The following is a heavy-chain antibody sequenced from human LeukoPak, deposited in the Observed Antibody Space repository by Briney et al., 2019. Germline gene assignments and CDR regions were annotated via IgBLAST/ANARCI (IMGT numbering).Heavy chain of an antibody. V-gene: IGHV4-61*02. CDR2: IYTSGST. D-gene: IGHD6-19*01. CDR3: ARGGYSSGWSPIDYYYYYGMDV. J-gene: IGHJ6*02. Sequence: SQTLSLTCTVSGGSISSGSYYWSWIRQPAGKGLEWIGRIYTSGSTNYNPSLKSRVTISVDTSKNQFSLKLSSATAADTAVYYCARGGYSSGWSPIDYYYYYGMDVWGQGTTVTVSS. CDR1: GGSISSGSYY.